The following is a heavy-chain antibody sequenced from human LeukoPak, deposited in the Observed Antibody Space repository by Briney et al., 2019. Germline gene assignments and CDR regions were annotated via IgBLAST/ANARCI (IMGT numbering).Heavy chain of an antibody. CDR1: GGSISSSSYY. J-gene: IGHJ4*02. CDR3: ARRRTRAVAGSRYYFDY. CDR2: IYYSGST. V-gene: IGHV4-39*01. D-gene: IGHD6-19*01. Sequence: SETLSLTCTVSGGSISSSSYYWGWIRQPPGKGLEWIGSIYYSGSTYYNPSLKSRVTISVDTSKNQFSLKLSSVTAADTAVYYCARRRTRAVAGSRYYFDYWGQGTLVTVSS.